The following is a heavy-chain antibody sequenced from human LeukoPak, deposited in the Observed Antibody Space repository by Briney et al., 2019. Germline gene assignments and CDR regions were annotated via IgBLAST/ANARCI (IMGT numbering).Heavy chain of an antibody. J-gene: IGHJ4*02. Sequence: SETLSLTCTVSAGSINSYYWSWIRQPPGKGLEWSGYIYYSGDTNYNPSLKSRVTISVDTSKNQFSLKLNSVTAADTAVYYCARHGNTLVRGIITYSLDYWGQGILVTVSS. V-gene: IGHV4-59*08. CDR2: IYYSGDT. CDR1: AGSINSYY. CDR3: ARHGNTLVRGIITYSLDY. D-gene: IGHD3-10*01.